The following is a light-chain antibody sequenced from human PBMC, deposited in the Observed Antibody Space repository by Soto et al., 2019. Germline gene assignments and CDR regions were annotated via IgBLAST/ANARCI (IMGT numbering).Light chain of an antibody. J-gene: IGLJ2*01. Sequence: QSALTQPASVSGSPGQSITISCTGTSSDVGGYNYVSWYQQHPGKAPKLMIYEVSYRPSGVSNRFSGSKSGNTASLTIFGLQAEDEAEYYCSSYTSSSTLGVLFGGGTKVTVL. V-gene: IGLV2-14*01. CDR1: SSDVGGYNY. CDR3: SSYTSSSTLGVL. CDR2: EVS.